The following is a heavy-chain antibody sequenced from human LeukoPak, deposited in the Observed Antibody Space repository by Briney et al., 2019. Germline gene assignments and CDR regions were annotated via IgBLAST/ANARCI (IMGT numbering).Heavy chain of an antibody. Sequence: EASVKVSCKASGYTFTGYYMHRVRQAPGQGLEWMGWINPNSGGTNYAQKFQGRVTMTRDTSISTAYMELSRLRSDDTAVYYCARATTYYDFWSGYSNYYYYYMDVWGKGTTVTVSS. D-gene: IGHD3-3*01. CDR3: ARATTYYDFWSGYSNYYYYYMDV. V-gene: IGHV1-2*02. CDR2: INPNSGGT. CDR1: GYTFTGYY. J-gene: IGHJ6*03.